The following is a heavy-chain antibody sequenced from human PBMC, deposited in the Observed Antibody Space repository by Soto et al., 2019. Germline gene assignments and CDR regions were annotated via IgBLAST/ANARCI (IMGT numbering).Heavy chain of an antibody. CDR2: IYYSGST. CDR3: ARLEVAGTGNFDY. Sequence: QLQLQESGPGLVKPSETLSLTCTVSGGSISSSSYYWGWIRQPPGKALEWIGSIYYSGSTYYNPSLKSRVPISVDTSKNRFSLMLSSVTAADTAVYYCARLEVAGTGNFDYWGQGTLVTVSS. J-gene: IGHJ4*02. V-gene: IGHV4-39*01. CDR1: GGSISSSSYY. D-gene: IGHD6-19*01.